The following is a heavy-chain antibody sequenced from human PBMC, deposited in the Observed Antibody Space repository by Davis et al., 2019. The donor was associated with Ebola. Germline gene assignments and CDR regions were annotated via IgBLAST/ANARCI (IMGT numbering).Heavy chain of an antibody. CDR1: GFTFSSYS. CDR3: ARNQDLGYCTNGVCYTGYYYYGMDV. D-gene: IGHD2-8*01. CDR2: ISSSSSYI. V-gene: IGHV3-21*01. J-gene: IGHJ6*02. Sequence: GESLKISCAASGFTFSSYSMNWVRQAPGKGLEWVSSISSSSSYIYYADSVKGRFTISRDNAKDSLYLQMNSLRAEDTAVYYCARNQDLGYCTNGVCYTGYYYYGMDVWGQGTTVTVSS.